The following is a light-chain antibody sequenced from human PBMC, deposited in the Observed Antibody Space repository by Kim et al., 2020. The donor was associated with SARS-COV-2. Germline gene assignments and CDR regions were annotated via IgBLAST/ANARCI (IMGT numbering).Light chain of an antibody. V-gene: IGLV3-19*01. CDR2: GKN. CDR1: SLRSYY. J-gene: IGLJ2*01. Sequence: LGQTTRNTCQGDSLRSYYASWYQQKPGQAPVLVIYGKNNRPSGIPDRFSGSSSGNTASLTITGAQAEDEADYYCNSRDSSGNHVVFGGGTQLTVL. CDR3: NSRDSSGNHVV.